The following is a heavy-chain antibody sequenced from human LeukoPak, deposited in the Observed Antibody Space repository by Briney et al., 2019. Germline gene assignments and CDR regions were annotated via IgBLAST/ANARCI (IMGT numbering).Heavy chain of an antibody. CDR2: IYYSGST. D-gene: IGHD3-3*01. V-gene: IGHV4-59*01. Sequence: SETLSLTCTVSGGSISSYYWSWIRQPPGKGLEWIGHIYYSGSTNYNPSLKSRVTISADTSKNQFSLKLSSVTAADTAVYYCARDTYDFWSGYISWFDPWGQGTLVTVSS. J-gene: IGHJ5*02. CDR3: ARDTYDFWSGYISWFDP. CDR1: GGSISSYY.